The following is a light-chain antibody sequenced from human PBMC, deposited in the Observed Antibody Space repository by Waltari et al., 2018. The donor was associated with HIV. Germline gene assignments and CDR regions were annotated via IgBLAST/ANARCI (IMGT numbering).Light chain of an antibody. Sequence: DIQMTQFPSSLSASTGDRVTITCRASQSIGSWLAWYQQKPGKAPKLLLYKASDLESGGPSRFSGRGSGTEFTLTISSLQPDDSATYYCQQYDTSSPTFGQGTKVEVK. V-gene: IGKV1-5*03. J-gene: IGKJ1*01. CDR2: KAS. CDR1: QSIGSW. CDR3: QQYDTSSPT.